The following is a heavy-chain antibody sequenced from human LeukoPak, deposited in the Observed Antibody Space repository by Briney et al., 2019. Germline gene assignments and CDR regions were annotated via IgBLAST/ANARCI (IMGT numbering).Heavy chain of an antibody. J-gene: IGHJ4*02. V-gene: IGHV3-33*01. D-gene: IGHD2-2*01. CDR1: GFTFSAYG. CDR3: ATDSIGPATDFDY. CDR2: IWSDGGKS. Sequence: GGSLRLSCAASGFTFSAYGIHWVRQAPGKGLEWVAVIWSDGGKSYNSDSVKGRFTISRDNSKNTLYLQMNSLRADDTAVYYCATDSIGPATDFDYWGQGTLVTVSS.